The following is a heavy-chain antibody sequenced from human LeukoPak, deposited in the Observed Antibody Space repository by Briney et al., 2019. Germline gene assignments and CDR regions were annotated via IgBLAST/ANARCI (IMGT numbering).Heavy chain of an antibody. V-gene: IGHV1-18*01. J-gene: IGHJ6*03. CDR3: ARGGGVVVTPGIYYYYYMDV. CDR1: GYTFTSYG. D-gene: IGHD3-22*01. CDR2: ISAYNGNT. Sequence: GASVKVSCKASGYTFTSYGISWVRQAPGQGLEWMGWISAYNGNTNYAQKLQGRVTMTTDTSTSTAYMELRSLRSDDTAVYYCARGGGVVVTPGIYYYYYMDVWGKGTTVTVSS.